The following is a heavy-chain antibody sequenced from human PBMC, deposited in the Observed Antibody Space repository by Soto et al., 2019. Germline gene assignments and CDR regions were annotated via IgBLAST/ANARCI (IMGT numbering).Heavy chain of an antibody. V-gene: IGHV4-4*02. D-gene: IGHD3-3*01. CDR2: IYHGGST. J-gene: IGHJ4*02. CDR3: ARDLHYDFWRGSRKGHYFDY. CDR1: GGSISSSHW. Sequence: GTLSLTCDVSGGSISSSHWWSWVRQSPGKGLEWIGEIYHGGSTNYNPSLKSRVTISIDKSKNQFSLNLSAVTAADTAVYYCARDLHYDFWRGSRKGHYFDYWGQGTLVTVSS.